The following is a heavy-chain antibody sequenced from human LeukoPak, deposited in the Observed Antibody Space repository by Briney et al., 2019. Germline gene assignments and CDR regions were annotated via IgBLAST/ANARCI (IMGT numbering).Heavy chain of an antibody. Sequence: HPGGSLGLSCAASGFTFSSYAMSWVRQAPGKGLECVSAISGSGATTYYTDSAKGRFTISRDNSKITLYLQMDSLRAEDTAMYYCAKAPNSGGNCYDASDVWGQGTMVTVSS. V-gene: IGHV3-23*01. CDR2: ISGSGATT. CDR3: AKAPNSGGNCYDASDV. D-gene: IGHD2-15*01. J-gene: IGHJ3*01. CDR1: GFTFSSYA.